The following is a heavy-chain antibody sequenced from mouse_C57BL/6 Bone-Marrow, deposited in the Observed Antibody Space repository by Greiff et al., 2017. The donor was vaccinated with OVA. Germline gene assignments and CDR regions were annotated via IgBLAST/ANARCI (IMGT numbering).Heavy chain of an antibody. V-gene: IGHV5-17*01. CDR1: GFTFSDYG. Sequence: EVKVVESGGGLVKPGGSLKLSCAASGFTFSDYGMHWVRQAPEKGLEWVAYISSGSSTIYYADTVKGRFTISRDNAKNTLFLQMTSLRSEDTAMYYCARRARGGSSPWYFDVWGTGTTVTVSS. CDR3: ARRARGGSSPWYFDV. D-gene: IGHD1-1*01. CDR2: ISSGSSTI. J-gene: IGHJ1*03.